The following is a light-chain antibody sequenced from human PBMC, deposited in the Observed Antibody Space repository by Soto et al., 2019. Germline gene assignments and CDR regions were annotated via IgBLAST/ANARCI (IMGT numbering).Light chain of an antibody. CDR3: SSFAGSNVV. CDR1: SSDVGGYNY. J-gene: IGLJ2*01. CDR2: EVS. Sequence: QSALTQPPPASGSPGQSVTISCTGTSSDVGGYNYVSWYQQHPGKAPKLMISEVSKRPSGVPDRFSGSKSGNTASLTVSGRQAEDEADYYCSSFAGSNVVFGGGTKLTVL. V-gene: IGLV2-8*01.